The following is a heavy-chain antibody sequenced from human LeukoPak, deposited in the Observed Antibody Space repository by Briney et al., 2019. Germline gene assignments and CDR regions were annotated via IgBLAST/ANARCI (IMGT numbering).Heavy chain of an antibody. CDR1: GFTFSSYS. V-gene: IGHV3-48*02. Sequence: GGSLRLSCAASGFTFSSYSMDWVRQSPGKGLEWISFISSSSGTIYYADSVKGRFTISRDNAKNSLYLQMNSLRDEDTAVYYCVRDRAGGNSVWFDPWGQGTLVTVSS. J-gene: IGHJ5*02. CDR3: VRDRAGGNSVWFDP. D-gene: IGHD4-23*01. CDR2: ISSSSGTI.